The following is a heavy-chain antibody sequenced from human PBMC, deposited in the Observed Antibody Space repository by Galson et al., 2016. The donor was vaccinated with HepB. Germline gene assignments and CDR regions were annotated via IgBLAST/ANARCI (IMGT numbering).Heavy chain of an antibody. CDR3: AKGLQWELAYLDS. CDR2: ISWNSGRI. V-gene: IGHV3-9*01. Sequence: LECVSGISWNSGRIAYADSVTGRFIISRDNAKKSLYLQMNSLRVEDTALYYCAKGLQWELAYLDSWGQGTLVTVSS. J-gene: IGHJ4*02. D-gene: IGHD1-26*01.